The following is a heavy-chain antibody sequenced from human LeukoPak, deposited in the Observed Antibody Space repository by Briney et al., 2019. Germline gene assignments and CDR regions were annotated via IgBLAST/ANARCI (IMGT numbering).Heavy chain of an antibody. V-gene: IGHV1-18*01. D-gene: IGHD3-9*01. CDR1: GYSFITYG. Sequence: GASVKVSCKTSGYSFITYGFSWVRQAPRQGLEWMGWISAHNGDTNYAEKFQGRITMTTDTSTSTAYMELRSLRSDDTAVYYCARALRYDILTGYYRDYYYYGMDVWGQGTTVTVSS. CDR2: ISAHNGDT. J-gene: IGHJ6*02. CDR3: ARALRYDILTGYYRDYYYYGMDV.